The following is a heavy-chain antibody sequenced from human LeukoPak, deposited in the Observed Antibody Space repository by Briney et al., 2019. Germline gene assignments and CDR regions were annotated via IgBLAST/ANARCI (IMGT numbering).Heavy chain of an antibody. J-gene: IGHJ4*02. CDR2: ISGHNGNT. V-gene: IGHV1-18*01. D-gene: IGHD3-22*01. CDR1: GYTFTSYG. CDR3: ARDVTLIVAAAGY. Sequence: ASVKVSCKASGYTFTSYGISWVRQAPGQGLEWLGWISGHNGNTNYARKFQGRVTMTTDTSTTTAYMELRSLRSDDTAVYYCARDVTLIVAAAGYWGQGTLVTVSS.